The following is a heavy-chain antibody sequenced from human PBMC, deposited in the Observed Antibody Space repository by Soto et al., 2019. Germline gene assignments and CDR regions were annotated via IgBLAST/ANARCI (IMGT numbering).Heavy chain of an antibody. CDR1: GGSFSAYY. CDR3: ASYGSGSYYNGCYFDY. V-gene: IGHV4-34*01. CDR2: IHHSGST. J-gene: IGHJ4*02. Sequence: QVQLQQWGAGLLKPSETLSLTCAGYGGSFSAYYWSWIRQSPGKGLEWIGEIHHSGSTNYKPSLKSRVTISVDTSKNHFSLELRSVTAADTAVYYCASYGSGSYYNGCYFDYWGRGTLVTVSS. D-gene: IGHD3-10*01.